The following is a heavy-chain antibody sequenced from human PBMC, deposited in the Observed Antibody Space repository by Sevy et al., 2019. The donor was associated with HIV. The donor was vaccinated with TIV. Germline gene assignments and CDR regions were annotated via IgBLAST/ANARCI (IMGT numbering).Heavy chain of an antibody. CDR2: ISTRSTYT. V-gene: IGHV3-11*06. CDR1: GFIFSDYY. D-gene: IGHD6-19*01. CDR3: ARVRYDSALYYFDY. J-gene: IGHJ4*02. Sequence: GGSLRLSCAASGFIFSDYYMSWIRQAPGKGLEWLSYISTRSTYTNYADSVKGRFTISRDNAKNSLYLQMNSLRVEETAVYYCARVRYDSALYYFDYWGQGTLVTVSS.